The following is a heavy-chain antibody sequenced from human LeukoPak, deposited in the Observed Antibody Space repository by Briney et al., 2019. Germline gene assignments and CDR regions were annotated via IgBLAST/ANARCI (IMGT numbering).Heavy chain of an antibody. CDR1: GFTFRSHW. V-gene: IGHV3-7*01. J-gene: IGHJ4*02. CDR2: IKQEGSEK. CDR3: ARLMGDRTIYDS. Sequence: GGSLRLFCAASGFTFRSHWMSWVRQPPGDELEWVASIKQEGSEKYHVDSVRGRFTVSRDNAKNSLYLQMNSLRAEDTAVYYCARLMGDRTIYDSWGQGTLVTVSS. D-gene: IGHD1-26*01.